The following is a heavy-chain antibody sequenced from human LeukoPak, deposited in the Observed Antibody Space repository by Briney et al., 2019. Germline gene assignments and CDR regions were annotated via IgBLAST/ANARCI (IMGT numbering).Heavy chain of an antibody. D-gene: IGHD3-22*01. V-gene: IGHV1-18*01. J-gene: IGHJ6*03. CDR3: ARPRADYYDSSGYYPYYYYYYMDV. Sequence: ASVKVSCKASGYTFTSYGISWVRQAPGQGLEWMGWISAYNGNTNYAQKLQGRVTMTTDTSTSTAYMELRSLRSDDTAVYYCARPRADYYDSSGYYPYYYYYYMDVWGKGTTVTVSS. CDR2: ISAYNGNT. CDR1: GYTFTSYG.